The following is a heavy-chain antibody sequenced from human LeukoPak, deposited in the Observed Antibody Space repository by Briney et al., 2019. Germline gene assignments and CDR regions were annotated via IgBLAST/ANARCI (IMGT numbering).Heavy chain of an antibody. CDR2: IIPILGIA. D-gene: IGHD4-17*01. Sequence: GASVKVSCKASGGTFSSYAISWVRQAPGQGLEWMGRIIPILGIANYAQKFQGRVTITADKSTSTAYMELSSLRSEDTAVYYCARELYGDQNSYYYYYGMDVRGQGTTVTVSS. CDR1: GGTFSSYA. J-gene: IGHJ6*02. CDR3: ARELYGDQNSYYYYYGMDV. V-gene: IGHV1-69*04.